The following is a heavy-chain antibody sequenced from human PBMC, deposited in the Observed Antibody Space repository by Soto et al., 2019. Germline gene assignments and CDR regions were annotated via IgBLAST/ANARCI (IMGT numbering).Heavy chain of an antibody. D-gene: IGHD2-2*01. J-gene: IGHJ4*02. CDR2: ISYDGSNK. CDR3: ARVAGDIVLVPAALLDY. CDR1: GFTFSSYA. Sequence: QVQLVESGGGVVQPGRSLRLSCAASGFTFSSYAMHWVRQAPGKGLEWVAVISYDGSNKYYADSVKGRFTISRDNSKNTLYLQMNSLRAEDTAVYCCARVAGDIVLVPAALLDYWGQGTLVTVSS. V-gene: IGHV3-30-3*01.